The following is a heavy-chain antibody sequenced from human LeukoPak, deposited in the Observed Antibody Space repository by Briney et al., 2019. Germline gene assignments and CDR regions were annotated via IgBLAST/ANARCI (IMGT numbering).Heavy chain of an antibody. Sequence: GGSLRLSCAASGFTFSTYAMTWVRQAPGKGLEWVSTINSGGSTYYADSVKGRFTISRDNAKNSLYLQMNSLRAEDTAVYYCAREGIFHWVDYWGQGTLVTVSS. CDR1: GFTFSTYA. CDR3: AREGIFHWVDY. J-gene: IGHJ4*02. V-gene: IGHV3-69-1*02. D-gene: IGHD2-21*01. CDR2: INSGGST.